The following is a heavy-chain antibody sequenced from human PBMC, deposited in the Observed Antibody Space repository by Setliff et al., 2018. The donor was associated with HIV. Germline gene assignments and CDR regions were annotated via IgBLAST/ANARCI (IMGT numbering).Heavy chain of an antibody. Sequence: PSETLSLTCSVSGDSISHYYWSWIRQPPGKGLGWIGYIYYSGSTNYNPSLKSRVTISVDTSKNQFSLKLSSVTAADTAVYYCARHSITLVVGVPERDDAFDIWGQGTMVTVSS. D-gene: IGHD3-22*01. CDR3: ARHSITLVVGVPERDDAFDI. CDR1: GDSISHYY. V-gene: IGHV4-59*08. CDR2: IYYSGST. J-gene: IGHJ3*02.